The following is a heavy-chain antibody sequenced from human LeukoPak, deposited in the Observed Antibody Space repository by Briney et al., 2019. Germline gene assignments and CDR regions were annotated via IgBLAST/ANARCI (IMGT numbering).Heavy chain of an antibody. J-gene: IGHJ5*02. CDR2: IYPGDSDT. CDR3: ARLDYDFWSADRGNWFDP. CDR1: GYSFTSYW. Sequence: GESLKISCKGSGYSFTSYWIGCVRQMPGKGLEGMGMIYPGDSDTRYSPSFQGQVTISADKSISTAYLQWSRLKASDTAMYYCARLDYDFWSADRGNWFDPWGQGTLVTVSS. V-gene: IGHV5-51*01. D-gene: IGHD3-3*01.